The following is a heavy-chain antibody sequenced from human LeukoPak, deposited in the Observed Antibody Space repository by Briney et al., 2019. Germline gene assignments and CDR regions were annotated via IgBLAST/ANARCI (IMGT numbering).Heavy chain of an antibody. D-gene: IGHD1/OR15-1a*01. J-gene: IGHJ4*02. V-gene: IGHV3-53*01. Sequence: GGSLRLSCAASGFTVSSNYMSWVRQAPGKGLEWVSVIYSGGSTYYADSVKGRFTISRDNSKNTLYLQMNSLRAEDTAVYYCARLIARTGFDYWGQGTLVTVSS. CDR3: ARLIARTGFDY. CDR1: GFTVSSNY. CDR2: IYSGGST.